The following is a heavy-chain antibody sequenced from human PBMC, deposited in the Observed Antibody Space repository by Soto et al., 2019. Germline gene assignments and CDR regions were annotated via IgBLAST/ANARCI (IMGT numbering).Heavy chain of an antibody. Sequence: GESLKISCQGSGYSFTNYWISWVRQMPGKGLEWMGRIDPSDSYTNYSPSFQGHVTISADKSISTAYLQWSSLKASDTAMYYCARQGHYYYYGMDVWGQGTTVTVSS. J-gene: IGHJ6*02. V-gene: IGHV5-10-1*01. CDR2: IDPSDSYT. CDR3: ARQGHYYYYGMDV. CDR1: GYSFTNYW.